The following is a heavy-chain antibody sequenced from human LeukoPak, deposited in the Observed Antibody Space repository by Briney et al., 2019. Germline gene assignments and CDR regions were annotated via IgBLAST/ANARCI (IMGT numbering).Heavy chain of an antibody. J-gene: IGHJ6*03. CDR2: IRYDGSNK. Sequence: PGGSLRLSCAASGFTFSSYGMHWVRQAPGKGLEWVAFIRYDGSNKYYADSVKGRFTISRDNAKNSLYLQLNSLRAEDTAVYYCARDPYSGTYSDYYYSYMDVWGKGTTVTVSS. V-gene: IGHV3-30*02. CDR3: ARDPYSGTYSDYYYSYMDV. CDR1: GFTFSSYG. D-gene: IGHD1-26*01.